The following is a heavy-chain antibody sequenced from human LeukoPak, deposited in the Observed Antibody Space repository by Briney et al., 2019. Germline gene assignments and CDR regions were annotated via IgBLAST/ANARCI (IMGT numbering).Heavy chain of an antibody. J-gene: IGHJ4*02. D-gene: IGHD2-8*02. CDR1: GYRFTAYW. CDR3: ARHESSTGFDY. CDR2: IYPGDSDI. V-gene: IGHV5-51*01. Sequence: GESLKISRKASGYRFTAYWIGWVRQMPGKGLEWMGIIYPGDSDIRYSPSFQGQVTISADKSIPTVYLQWSGLRASDTAMYYCARHESSTGFDYWGQGTLVTVSS.